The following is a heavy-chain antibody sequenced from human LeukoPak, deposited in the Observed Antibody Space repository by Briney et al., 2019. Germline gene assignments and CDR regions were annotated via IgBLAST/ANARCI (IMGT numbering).Heavy chain of an antibody. CDR2: IYYSGST. D-gene: IGHD6-19*01. J-gene: IGHJ2*01. CDR1: GGSISSSSYY. Sequence: SETLSLTCTVSGGSISSSSYYWGWIRQPPGKGLEWIGSIYYSGSTYYNPSLKSRVTISVDTSKNQFSLKLSSVTAADTAVYYCARVVIAVAGPNWYFDLWGRGTLVTVSS. CDR3: ARVVIAVAGPNWYFDL. V-gene: IGHV4-39*01.